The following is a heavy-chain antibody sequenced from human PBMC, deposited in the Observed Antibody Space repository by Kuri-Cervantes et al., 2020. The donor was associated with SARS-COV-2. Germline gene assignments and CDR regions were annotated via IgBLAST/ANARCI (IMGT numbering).Heavy chain of an antibody. D-gene: IGHD3-3*01. V-gene: IGHV4-39*07. CDR1: GGTISSSSYY. Sequence: SETLSLTCTVSGGTISSSSYYWGWIRQPPGKGLEWIGSIYYSARTFYNPSLKIRVTIEVDTYKNQFSLKLSSVTAADTAVYYCARGKSYYDFLGGYSPQRLDYWGRGTLVTVSS. J-gene: IGHJ4*02. CDR3: ARGKSYYDFLGGYSPQRLDY. CDR2: IYYSART.